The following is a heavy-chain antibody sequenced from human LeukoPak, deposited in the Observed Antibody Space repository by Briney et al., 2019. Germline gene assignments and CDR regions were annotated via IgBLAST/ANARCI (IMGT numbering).Heavy chain of an antibody. Sequence: PSETLSLTCTVSGGSISSSSYYWGWIRQPPGKGLEWIGSIYYSGSTYYNPSLKSRVTISVDTSKNQFSLKLSSVTAADTAVYYCARYCSGGSCYIAFDIWGQGTMVTVSS. CDR2: IYYSGST. D-gene: IGHD2-15*01. J-gene: IGHJ3*02. V-gene: IGHV4-39*01. CDR1: GGSISSSSYY. CDR3: ARYCSGGSCYIAFDI.